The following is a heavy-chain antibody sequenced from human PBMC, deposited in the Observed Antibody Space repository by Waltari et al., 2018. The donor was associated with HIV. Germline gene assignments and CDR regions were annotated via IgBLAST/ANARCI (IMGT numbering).Heavy chain of an antibody. D-gene: IGHD6-6*01. J-gene: IGHJ5*02. CDR2: IDQSGST. CDR1: GGSFSGYY. CDR3: ARDRTIAARRVENWFDP. Sequence: QVQLQQWGAGLLKPSETLSLTCAVDGGSFSGYYWSWIRQPPGKGLEWIGEIDQSGSTNYNPALQSRVTRSVDTSKNQSSLKLSSVTAADTAVYYWARDRTIAARRVENWFDPWGQGTLVTVSS. V-gene: IGHV4-34*01.